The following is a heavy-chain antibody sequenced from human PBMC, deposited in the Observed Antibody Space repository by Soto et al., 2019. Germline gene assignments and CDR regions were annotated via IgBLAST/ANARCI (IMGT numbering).Heavy chain of an antibody. CDR3: ARWPDGYYYYGMDD. J-gene: IGHJ6*02. CDR1: GYTFTSYD. V-gene: IGHV1-8*01. CDR2: MNPNSGNT. Sequence: QVQLVQSGAEVKKPGASVKVSCKASGYTFTSYDINWVRQATGQGLEWMGWMNPNSGNTGYAQKCQGRVTMTRNTSISTAYMKLSSLRSEDTAVYYCARWPDGYYYYGMDDWGQGTTVTVSS.